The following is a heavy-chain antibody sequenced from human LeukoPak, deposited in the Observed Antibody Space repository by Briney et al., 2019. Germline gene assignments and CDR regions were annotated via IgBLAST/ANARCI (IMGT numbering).Heavy chain of an antibody. CDR1: GYTFTSYG. CDR2: ISAYNGNT. V-gene: IGHV1-18*01. Sequence: VASVKVSCKASGYTFTSYGISWVRQAPGQGLEWMGWISAYNGNTNYAQKLQGRVTMTRNTSISTAYMELSSLRSEDTAVYYCARRRMVGGIAAARNWFDPWGQGTLVTVSS. CDR3: ARRRMVGGIAAARNWFDP. D-gene: IGHD6-13*01. J-gene: IGHJ5*02.